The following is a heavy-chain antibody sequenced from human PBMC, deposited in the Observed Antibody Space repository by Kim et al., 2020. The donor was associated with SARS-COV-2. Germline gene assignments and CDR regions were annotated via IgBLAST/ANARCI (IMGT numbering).Heavy chain of an antibody. CDR2: ISGSGGST. J-gene: IGHJ6*02. CDR3: AKVGNYGSGIDYYYYGMDV. Sequence: GGSLRLSCAASGFTFSSYAMSWVRQAPGKGLEWVSAISGSGGSTYYADSVKGRFTISRDNSKNTLYLQMNSLRAEDTAVYYCAKVGNYGSGIDYYYYGMDVWGPGTTVTVSS. CDR1: GFTFSSYA. D-gene: IGHD3-10*01. V-gene: IGHV3-23*01.